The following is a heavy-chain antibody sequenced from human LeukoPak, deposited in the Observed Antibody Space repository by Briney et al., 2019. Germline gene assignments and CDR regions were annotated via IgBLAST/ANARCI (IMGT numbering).Heavy chain of an antibody. CDR1: GFTVSSNY. Sequence: GGSLRLSCAASGFTVSSNYMSWVRQAPGKGLEWVSVLYSGGNTYYADSVKGRFTISIDDSKNTLYLQMNSLRAEDTAVYYCAKEPYCSSTSCIGEYFQRWGQGTLVTVSS. V-gene: IGHV3-53*01. J-gene: IGHJ1*01. D-gene: IGHD2-2*01. CDR2: LYSGGNT. CDR3: AKEPYCSSTSCIGEYFQR.